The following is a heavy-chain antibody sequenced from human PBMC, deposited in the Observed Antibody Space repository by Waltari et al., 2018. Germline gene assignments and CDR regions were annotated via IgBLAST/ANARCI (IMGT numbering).Heavy chain of an antibody. CDR3: AREGPRFLEWLRPGLTRYFDY. V-gene: IGHV4-38-2*02. D-gene: IGHD3-3*01. Sequence: QVQLQESGPGLVKPSETLSLTCAVSGYSISSGYYWGWIRQPPGKGLEWIGSIYHSGSTDYTPSLKSRVTISVDTSKNQFSLKLSSVTAADTAVYYCAREGPRFLEWLRPGLTRYFDYWGQGTLVTVSS. CDR1: GYSISSGYY. J-gene: IGHJ4*02. CDR2: IYHSGST.